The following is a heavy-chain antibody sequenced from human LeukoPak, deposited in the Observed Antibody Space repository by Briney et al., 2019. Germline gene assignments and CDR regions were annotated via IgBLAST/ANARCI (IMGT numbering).Heavy chain of an antibody. V-gene: IGHV3-21*01. D-gene: IGHD1-26*01. J-gene: IGHJ6*03. CDR1: GFTFSNYS. CDR3: ARDCERSYFPSGLPHSGYMDV. Sequence: AGGSLRLSCAASGFTFSNYSMNWVRQAPGKGLEWVSSISSSSRYMYDSDSVKGRFTISRDNAKNSLYLLMNSLRAEDTAVYYCARDCERSYFPSGLPHSGYMDVWGKGTTVIVSS. CDR2: ISSSSRYM.